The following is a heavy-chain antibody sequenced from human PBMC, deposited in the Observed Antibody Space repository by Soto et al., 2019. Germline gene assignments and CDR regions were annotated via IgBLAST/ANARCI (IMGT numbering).Heavy chain of an antibody. Sequence: GGSLRLSCAASGFTFSSYAMSWVRQAPGKGLEWVPAISGSGGGSYYADSLKCRYTISRDNSKKTLYLQMNSLRAEDPAVYYCASPYYYDSTGYYVLGAFDIWGQGTMVTVS. D-gene: IGHD3-22*01. CDR2: ISGSGGGS. V-gene: IGHV3-23*01. CDR1: GFTFSSYA. CDR3: ASPYYYDSTGYYVLGAFDI. J-gene: IGHJ3*02.